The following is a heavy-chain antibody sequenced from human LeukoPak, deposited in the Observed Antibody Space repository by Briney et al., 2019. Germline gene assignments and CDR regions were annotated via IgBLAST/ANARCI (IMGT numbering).Heavy chain of an antibody. CDR2: INPNSGGT. J-gene: IGHJ4*02. Sequence: ASVKVSCKASGYTFSGSYIHWVRQAPGQGLEWMGWINPNSGGTNYAQKFQGRVTMTRDTSISTAYMELSRLRSDDTAVYYCARDLDHFDWLSDYWGQGTLVTVSS. V-gene: IGHV1-2*02. CDR3: ARDLDHFDWLSDY. D-gene: IGHD3-9*01. CDR1: GYTFSGSY.